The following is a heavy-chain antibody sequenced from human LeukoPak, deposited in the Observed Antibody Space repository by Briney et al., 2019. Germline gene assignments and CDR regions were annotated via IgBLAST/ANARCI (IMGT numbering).Heavy chain of an antibody. CDR1: GGSFSGYY. CDR3: AGRAMVRGVIGSN. Sequence: SETLSLTCAVYGGSFSGYYWSWIRQPPGKGLEWIGEINHSGSTNYNPSLKSRVTISVDTSKNQFSLKLSSVTAADTAVYYCAGRAMVRGVIGSNGGKGTLVTVSS. J-gene: IGHJ4*02. V-gene: IGHV4-34*01. CDR2: INHSGST. D-gene: IGHD3-10*01.